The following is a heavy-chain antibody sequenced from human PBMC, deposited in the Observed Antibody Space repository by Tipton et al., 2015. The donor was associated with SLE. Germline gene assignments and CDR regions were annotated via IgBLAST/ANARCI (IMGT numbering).Heavy chain of an antibody. CDR1: GGSTGSDF. CDR2: IYYGGGT. D-gene: IGHD3-10*01. CDR3: ARGKGSRISGGYWFDP. Sequence: TLSLTCTVSGGSTGSDFWNWIRQPPGKGLEYIGYIYYGGGTNYNPSLMSRVTISLDTSKNQFFLRLRSVTAADTALYYCARGKGSRISGGYWFDPWGQGTLGIVSS. J-gene: IGHJ5*02. V-gene: IGHV4-59*01.